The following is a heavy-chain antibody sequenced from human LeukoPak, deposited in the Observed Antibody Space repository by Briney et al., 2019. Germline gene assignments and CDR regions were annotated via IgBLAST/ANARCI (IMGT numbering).Heavy chain of an antibody. Sequence: SGGSLRLSCAASGFTFSSYGMHWVRQAPGKGLEWVAVISYDGSNKYYADSVKGRFTISRDNSKNTLYLQMNSLRAEDTAVYYCAKHSSGWLALLDYWGQGTLVTVSS. D-gene: IGHD6-19*01. CDR1: GFTFSSYG. CDR2: ISYDGSNK. J-gene: IGHJ4*02. V-gene: IGHV3-30*18. CDR3: AKHSSGWLALLDY.